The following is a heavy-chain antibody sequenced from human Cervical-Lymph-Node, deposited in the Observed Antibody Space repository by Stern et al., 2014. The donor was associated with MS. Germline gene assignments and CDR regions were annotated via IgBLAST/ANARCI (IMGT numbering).Heavy chain of an antibody. CDR3: ARFYYGSGKFDY. J-gene: IGHJ4*02. CDR2: IYYRGST. Sequence: QVQLQESGPGVVKPSQTLSLTCTVSGGSISSGDDYWSWIRQPPGMGLEWIGHIYYRGSTYYKLSLKSRVTISVDTSKNQFSLKLSSVTAADTAVYYCARFYYGSGKFDYWGQGTLVTVSS. V-gene: IGHV4-30-4*01. D-gene: IGHD3-10*01. CDR1: GGSISSGDDY.